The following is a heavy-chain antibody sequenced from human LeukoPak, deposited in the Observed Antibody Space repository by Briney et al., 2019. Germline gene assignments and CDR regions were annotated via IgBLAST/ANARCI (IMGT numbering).Heavy chain of an antibody. V-gene: IGHV1-69*06. CDR1: GGTFRSYA. CDR2: ILPIFGTA. D-gene: IGHD3-16*01. J-gene: IGHJ4*02. Sequence: SVKVSCKASGGTFRSYAIIWVRQAPGHGLEWMGGILPIFGTANYAQKFRGRVTITADKSTRTAYMQLSSRRSEDTAVYNCARDNDSRDPPHFDYWPQGPLVSVSS. CDR3: ARDNDSRDPPHFDY.